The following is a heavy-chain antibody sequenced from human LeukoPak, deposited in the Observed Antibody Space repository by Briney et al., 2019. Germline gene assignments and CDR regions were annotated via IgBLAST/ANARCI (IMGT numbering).Heavy chain of an antibody. CDR3: ERVKDFAYSFFDL. CDR2: VYRSGNT. J-gene: IGHJ2*01. CDR1: GGSISQYY. V-gene: IGHV4-59*01. Sequence: SETLSLTCTLSGGSISQYYWSWIRQPPGKGPEWIGYVYRSGNTNYNPSLKSRVTISVDTSKNHFSLNLTSVTAADTAVYYCERVKDFAYSFFDLWGRGTLVTVSS.